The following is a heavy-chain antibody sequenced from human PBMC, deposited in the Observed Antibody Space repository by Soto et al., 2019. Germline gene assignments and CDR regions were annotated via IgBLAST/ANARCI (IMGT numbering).Heavy chain of an antibody. CDR3: ARGSGSSSPHPFFDY. J-gene: IGHJ4*02. Sequence: QVQLVQSGAEVKKPGSSVKVSCKASGGTFSSYDISWVRQAPGQGLEWMGVIIPIFGTANYAQKFQSRVTITADKSTSTSYMERSSLRSEDTAVYYCARGSGSSSPHPFFDYWGQGTLVTVSS. CDR1: GGTFSSYD. CDR2: IIPIFGTA. D-gene: IGHD6-13*01. V-gene: IGHV1-69*06.